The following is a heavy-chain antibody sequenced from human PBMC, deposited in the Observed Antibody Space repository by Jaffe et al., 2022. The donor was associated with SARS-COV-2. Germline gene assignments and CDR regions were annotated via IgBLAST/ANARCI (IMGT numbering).Heavy chain of an antibody. CDR2: ISGSGGST. J-gene: IGHJ4*02. V-gene: IGHV3-23*01. CDR1: GFTFSSYA. D-gene: IGHD4-17*01. CDR3: AKAGGVAYGDYGDYFDY. Sequence: EVQLLESGGGLVQPGGSLRLSCAASGFTFSSYAMSWVRQAPGKGLEWVSAISGSGGSTYYADSVKGRFTISRDNSKNTLYLQMNSLRAEDTAVYYCAKAGGVAYGDYGDYFDYWGQGTLVTVSS.